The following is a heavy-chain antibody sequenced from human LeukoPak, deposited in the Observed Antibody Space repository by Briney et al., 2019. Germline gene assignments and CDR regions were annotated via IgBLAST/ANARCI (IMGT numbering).Heavy chain of an antibody. CDR3: ARAPKSRGYSGYAFTYYFDY. V-gene: IGHV1-69*04. CDR1: GGTFSSYA. Sequence: SVKVSCKASGGTFSSYAISWVRQAPGQGLEWMGRIIPIFCIANYAQKFQGRVTITADKSTSTAYTELSSLRSEDTAVYYCARAPKSRGYSGYAFTYYFDYWGQGTLVTVSS. D-gene: IGHD5-12*01. CDR2: IIPIFCIA. J-gene: IGHJ4*02.